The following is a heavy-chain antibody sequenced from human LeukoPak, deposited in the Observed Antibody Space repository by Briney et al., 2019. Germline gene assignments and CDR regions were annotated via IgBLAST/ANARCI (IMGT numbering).Heavy chain of an antibody. CDR1: GLIISDYY. CDR3: ARDHDTGYCSSTSCPSGLFDY. Sequence: GGSLRLSCAASGLIISDYYISWIRQAPGKGLEWVSNISEGGTTIYSDSVKGRSTISRDNAKNSVYLQMNSLRAEDTAVYYCARDHDTGYCSSTSCPSGLFDYWGQGTLVTVSS. D-gene: IGHD2-2*01. CDR2: ISEGGTTI. J-gene: IGHJ4*02. V-gene: IGHV3-11*04.